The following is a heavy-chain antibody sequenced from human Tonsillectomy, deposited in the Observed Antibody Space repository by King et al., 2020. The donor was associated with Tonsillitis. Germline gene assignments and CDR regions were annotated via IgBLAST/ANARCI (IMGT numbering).Heavy chain of an antibody. CDR3: ARESPYYDSSGYYSQGGAFDI. D-gene: IGHD3-22*01. CDR1: GFTFRSYW. Sequence: QLVQSGGGLVQPGGSLRLSCAASGFTFRSYWMSWVRQAPGKGLEWVANIKQDGSEKYYVDSVKGRFTISRDNAKNSMYLQMNSLRAEDTAVYYCARESPYYDSSGYYSQGGAFDIWGQGTMVTVSS. CDR2: IKQDGSEK. J-gene: IGHJ3*02. V-gene: IGHV3-7*01.